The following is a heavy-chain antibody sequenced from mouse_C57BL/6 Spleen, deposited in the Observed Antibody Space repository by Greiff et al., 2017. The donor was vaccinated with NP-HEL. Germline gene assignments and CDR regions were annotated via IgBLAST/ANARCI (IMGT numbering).Heavy chain of an antibody. V-gene: IGHV1-26*01. Sequence: EVQLQQSGPELVKPGASVKISCKASGYTFTDYYMNWVKQSHGKSLEWIGDINPNNGGTSYNQKFKGKATLTVDKSSSTAYMELRSLTSEDSAVYYCARGAYDYDVLRYFDVWGTGTTVTVSS. J-gene: IGHJ1*03. D-gene: IGHD2-4*01. CDR1: GYTFTDYY. CDR3: ARGAYDYDVLRYFDV. CDR2: INPNNGGT.